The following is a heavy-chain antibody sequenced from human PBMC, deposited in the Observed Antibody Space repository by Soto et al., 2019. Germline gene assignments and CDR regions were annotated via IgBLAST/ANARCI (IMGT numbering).Heavy chain of an antibody. CDR2: IIPIFGTA. V-gene: IGHV1-69*13. CDR3: TRRTYDSSGYPQDY. D-gene: IGHD3-22*01. CDR1: GGTFSSYA. Sequence: ASVKVSCKASGGTFSSYAISWVRQAPGQGLEWMGGIIPIFGTANYAQKFQGRVTITADESTSTAYMELSSLRSEDTAVYYCTRRTYDSSGYPQDYWGQGTLVTVSS. J-gene: IGHJ4*02.